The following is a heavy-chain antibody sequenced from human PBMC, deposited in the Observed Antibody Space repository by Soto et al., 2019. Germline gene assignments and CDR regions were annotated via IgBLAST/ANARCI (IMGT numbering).Heavy chain of an antibody. Sequence: QVQLVQSGAEVKKPGASVKVSCKASGYTFTSYGISWVRQAPGQGLEWMGWLSAYNGNTNYPQKLQGRVTLTTDTSTSTAYMEMRSLRSDDTAVYYCARGSPAVRDEDAFDIWGQGTMVTVSS. D-gene: IGHD6-6*01. CDR2: LSAYNGNT. J-gene: IGHJ3*02. V-gene: IGHV1-18*01. CDR1: GYTFTSYG. CDR3: ARGSPAVRDEDAFDI.